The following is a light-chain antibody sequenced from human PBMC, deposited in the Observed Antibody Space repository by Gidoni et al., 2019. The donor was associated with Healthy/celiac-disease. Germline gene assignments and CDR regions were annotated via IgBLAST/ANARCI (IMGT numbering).Light chain of an antibody. V-gene: IGKV3-15*01. CDR3: QQYNNWYT. J-gene: IGKJ2*01. CDR2: GAS. CDR1: QSVSSN. Sequence: EIVMTQSPATLSLSPGERATPSCRASQSVSSNLAWYQQKPGQAPRLLIYGASTRATGIPARFSGSGSGTEFTLTISSLQSEDFAVYYCQQYNNWYTFGQGTKLEIK.